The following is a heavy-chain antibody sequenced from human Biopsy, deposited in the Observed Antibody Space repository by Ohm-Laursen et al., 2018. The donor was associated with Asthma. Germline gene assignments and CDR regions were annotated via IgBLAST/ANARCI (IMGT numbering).Heavy chain of an antibody. CDR2: IHYSGST. CDR3: ARASVAASANWFDP. V-gene: IGHV4-30-4*01. D-gene: IGHD6-19*01. J-gene: IGHJ5*02. CDR1: GASIKPDDHY. Sequence: SHTLSLTCTVSGASIKPDDHYWSWLRQPPGKGLEWFGFIHYSGSTSYNPSLKGGVTISVDTSKNQFSLKLSSVTAADTAVYYCARASVAASANWFDPWGQGTLVTVSS.